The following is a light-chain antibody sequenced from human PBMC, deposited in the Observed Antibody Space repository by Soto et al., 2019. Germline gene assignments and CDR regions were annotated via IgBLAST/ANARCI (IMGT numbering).Light chain of an antibody. CDR3: QQYRSSSYT. V-gene: IGKV3-20*01. CDR1: QSVASSY. CDR2: GAS. J-gene: IGKJ2*01. Sequence: EIVLTQSPGTLSLSPGEGATLSCRASQSVASSYLAWYQQKPGQAPRLLIYGASNRATGIPDRFSGGGSGTDFTLTISRLEPEDFAVYYCQQYRSSSYTFGQGTKLEIK.